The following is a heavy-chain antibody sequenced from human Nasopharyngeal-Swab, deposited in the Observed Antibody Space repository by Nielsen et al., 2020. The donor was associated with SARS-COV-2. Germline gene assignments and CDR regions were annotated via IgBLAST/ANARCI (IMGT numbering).Heavy chain of an antibody. CDR2: ISSSGSTI. CDR1: GFTFSDYY. V-gene: IGHV3-11*01. D-gene: IGHD5-12*01. CDR3: ARSSHQSEGYAFDY. Sequence: GGSLRLSCAASGFTFSDYYMSWIRQAPGKGLEWFSYISSSGSTIYYADSVKGRFTISRDNAKNSLYLQMNSLRAEDTAVYYCARSSHQSEGYAFDYWGQGTLVTVSS. J-gene: IGHJ4*02.